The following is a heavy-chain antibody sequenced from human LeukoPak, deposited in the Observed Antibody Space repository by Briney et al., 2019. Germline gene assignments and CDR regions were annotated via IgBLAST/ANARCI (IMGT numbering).Heavy chain of an antibody. Sequence: PGGSLRLSCAASGFTFSSYWMSWVRQAPGKGLEWVASIKQDGSEKYYVDSVKGRFTISRDNAKNSLYLQMNSLRAEDTAVYYCAREGFWGRSTGTTSYYYYYMDVWGKGTTVTISS. D-gene: IGHD1-1*01. CDR1: GFTFSSYW. CDR2: IKQDGSEK. J-gene: IGHJ6*03. CDR3: AREGFWGRSTGTTSYYYYYMDV. V-gene: IGHV3-7*01.